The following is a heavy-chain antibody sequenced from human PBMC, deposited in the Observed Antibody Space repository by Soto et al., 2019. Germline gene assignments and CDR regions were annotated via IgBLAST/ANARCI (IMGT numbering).Heavy chain of an antibody. V-gene: IGHV4-59*01. D-gene: IGHD3-16*01. Sequence: QVQLQESGPGLVKPSETLSPTCTVSGGSISSYYWSWIRQPPGKGLEWIGYIYYSGSTNYNPSLKSRVTISVDTSKNQFSLKLTSMTAADTAVYYCARGRTTPIRGKPYYYYYMDVWGKGTTVTVSS. CDR2: IYYSGST. J-gene: IGHJ6*03. CDR1: GGSISSYY. CDR3: ARGRTTPIRGKPYYYYYMDV.